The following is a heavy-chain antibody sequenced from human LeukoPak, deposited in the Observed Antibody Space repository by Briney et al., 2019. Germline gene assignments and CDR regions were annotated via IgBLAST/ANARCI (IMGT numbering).Heavy chain of an antibody. Sequence: KASETLSLTCTVSGGSISSYYWSWIRQPAGKGLEWIGRIYTSGSTNYNPSLKSRVTMSVDASKNQLFLKLSFVTAADTAVYYCARFHSGPSGWYVLWYFDLWGRGTLVTVSS. V-gene: IGHV4-4*07. D-gene: IGHD6-19*01. CDR1: GGSISSYY. CDR3: ARFHSGPSGWYVLWYFDL. J-gene: IGHJ2*01. CDR2: IYTSGST.